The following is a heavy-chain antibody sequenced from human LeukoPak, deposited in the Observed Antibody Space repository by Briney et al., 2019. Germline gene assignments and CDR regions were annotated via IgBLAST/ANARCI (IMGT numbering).Heavy chain of an antibody. V-gene: IGHV3-7*01. D-gene: IGHD3-10*01. CDR1: GFTFIDYW. J-gene: IGHJ5*02. Sequence: PGGSLRLSCAASGFTFIDYWMSWVRQAPGKGLEWVADIKKDGKEIYYADSVKGRFTISRDDAKNSLYLQMNSLRADDTAVYYCVRDGDVLDPWGQGTLVTVSS. CDR3: VRDGDVLDP. CDR2: IKKDGKEI.